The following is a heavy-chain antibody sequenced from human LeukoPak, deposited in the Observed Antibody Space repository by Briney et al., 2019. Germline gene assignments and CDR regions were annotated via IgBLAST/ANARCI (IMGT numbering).Heavy chain of an antibody. Sequence: PSETLSLTCAVYGGSFSGYYWSWIRQPPGKGLEWIGEINHSGSTNYNPSLKSRVTISVDASKNQFSLKLSSVTAADTAVFYCARHGGSWYHAEYFQHWGQGTLVTVSS. CDR2: INHSGST. V-gene: IGHV4-34*01. CDR3: ARHGGSWYHAEYFQH. D-gene: IGHD6-13*01. CDR1: GGSFSGYY. J-gene: IGHJ1*01.